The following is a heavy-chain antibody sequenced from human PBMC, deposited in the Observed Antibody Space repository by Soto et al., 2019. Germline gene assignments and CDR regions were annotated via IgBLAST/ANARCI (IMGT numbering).Heavy chain of an antibody. V-gene: IGHV6-1*01. J-gene: IGHJ6*02. Sequence: SQSRSDTCAISGDSVSSNSAAWNWIRQSPSRGLEWLGRTYYRSKWYNDYAVSVKSGVTINPDTSKNQFSLQLNSVTPEDTAVYYCARAPPPYCSSTSCFRQLYYYYYGMDVWGQGTTVTVSS. CDR1: GDSVSSNSAA. D-gene: IGHD2-2*01. CDR2: TYYRSKWYN. CDR3: ARAPPPYCSSTSCFRQLYYYYYGMDV.